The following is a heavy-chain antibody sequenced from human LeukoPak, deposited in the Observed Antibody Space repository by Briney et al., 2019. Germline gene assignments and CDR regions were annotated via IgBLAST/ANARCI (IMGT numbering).Heavy chain of an antibody. CDR1: GFTFSSYG. CDR3: ANPLDYGGNSGGDY. J-gene: IGHJ4*02. D-gene: IGHD4-23*01. CDR2: ISGSGSNT. Sequence: GGSLRLSCAASGFTFSSYGMYWVRQAPGKGLEWVSGISGSGSNTYYTDSVKGRFAISRDNSKNTLYLQMNSLRAEDTAVYYCANPLDYGGNSGGDYWGQGTLVTVSS. V-gene: IGHV3-23*01.